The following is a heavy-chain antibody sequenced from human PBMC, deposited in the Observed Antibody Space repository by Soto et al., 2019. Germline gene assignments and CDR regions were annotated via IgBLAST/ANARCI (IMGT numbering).Heavy chain of an antibody. V-gene: IGHV4-34*01. CDR1: GGSFSGYY. Sequence: QVQLQQWGAGLLKPSETLSLTCAVYGGSFSGYYWSWIRQPPGKGLEWIGEINHSGSTNYNPSLKSRVTISVDTSKNQFSLKLSSVTAADTAVYYCARLTHDYGDTISYWGQGTLVTVSS. J-gene: IGHJ4*02. CDR3: ARLTHDYGDTISY. CDR2: INHSGST. D-gene: IGHD4-17*01.